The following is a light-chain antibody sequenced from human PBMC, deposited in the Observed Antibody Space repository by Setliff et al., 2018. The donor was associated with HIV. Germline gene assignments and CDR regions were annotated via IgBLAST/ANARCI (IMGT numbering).Light chain of an antibody. CDR1: QSISGW. CDR2: KAT. V-gene: IGKV1-5*03. J-gene: IGKJ2*01. Sequence: DIQMTQSPSTLSASIGDRVTISCRASQSISGWLAWYQQKPGKAPKILIYKATILQSGVPSRFSGSASETEFTLTIANLQPDDFATYYCQQYDSYPYTFGQGTKVDIK. CDR3: QQYDSYPYT.